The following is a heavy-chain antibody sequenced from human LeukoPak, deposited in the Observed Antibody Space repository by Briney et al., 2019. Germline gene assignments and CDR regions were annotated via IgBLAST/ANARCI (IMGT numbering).Heavy chain of an antibody. CDR2: IHYSGST. Sequence: SETLSLTCTVSGGSISSYYWSWIRQPPGERLEWIGWIHYSGSTAYNPSLESRVTMSVDTSKNHISLKMTSVTAADTATYYCARWGYFDSSGYFVVDYWGQGALVTVSS. CDR3: ARWGYFDSSGYFVVDY. V-gene: IGHV4-59*01. J-gene: IGHJ4*02. D-gene: IGHD3-22*01. CDR1: GGSISSYY.